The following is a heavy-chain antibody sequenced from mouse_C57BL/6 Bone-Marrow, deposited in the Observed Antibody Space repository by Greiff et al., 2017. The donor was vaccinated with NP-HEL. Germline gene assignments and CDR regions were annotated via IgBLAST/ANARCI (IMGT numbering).Heavy chain of an antibody. CDR2: IYPGSGNT. CDR3: ARVPYGSSWNYYAMDY. J-gene: IGHJ4*01. V-gene: IGHV1-76*01. D-gene: IGHD1-1*01. CDR1: GYTFTDYY. Sequence: QVQLKQSGAELVRPGASVKLSCKASGYTFTDYYINWVKQRPGQGLEWIARIYPGSGNTYYNEKFKGKATLTAEKSSSTAYMQLSSLTSEDSAVYFCARVPYGSSWNYYAMDYWGQGTSVTVSS.